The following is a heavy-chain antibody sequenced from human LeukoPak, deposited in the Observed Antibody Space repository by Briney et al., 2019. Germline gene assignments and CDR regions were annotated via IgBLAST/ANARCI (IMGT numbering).Heavy chain of an antibody. CDR1: GFSFSSYS. D-gene: IGHD2/OR15-2a*01. J-gene: IGHJ4*02. Sequence: GGSLRLSCAAPGFSFSSYSINWVRQAPGKGLEWVSYISGDGNAKHYTDSVKGRFTIPRDNAKNALYLQMNSLRAEDTAVYFCARDYVYAFDYWGQGTLVTVSS. CDR3: ARDYVYAFDY. CDR2: ISGDGNAK. V-gene: IGHV3-48*01.